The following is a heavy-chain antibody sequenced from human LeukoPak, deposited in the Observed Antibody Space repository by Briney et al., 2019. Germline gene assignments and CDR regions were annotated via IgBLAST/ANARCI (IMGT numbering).Heavy chain of an antibody. D-gene: IGHD3-10*01. CDR3: ARDSYGSGSYYRIDY. Sequence: SGGSLRLSCAASGLSVSHNYMTWVRQAPGKGLEWVSSISSSSSYIYYADSVKGRFTISRDNAKNSLYLQMNSLRAEDTAVYYCARDSYGSGSYYRIDYWGQGTLVTVSS. V-gene: IGHV3-21*04. CDR2: ISSSSSYI. J-gene: IGHJ4*02. CDR1: GLSVSHNY.